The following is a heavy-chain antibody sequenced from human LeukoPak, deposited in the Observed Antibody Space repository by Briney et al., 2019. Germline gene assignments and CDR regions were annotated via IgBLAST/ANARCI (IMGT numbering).Heavy chain of an antibody. J-gene: IGHJ3*02. CDR2: MNPNSGNT. CDR3: ARTRIEAFDI. V-gene: IGHV1-8*01. D-gene: IGHD2-15*01. Sequence: ASAKVSCKASGYTFTSYDINWVRQATGQGLEWMGWMNPNSGNTGYAQKFRGRVTMTRNTSISTAYMDPSSLRSEDTAVYYCARTRIEAFDIWGQGTMVTVSS. CDR1: GYTFTSYD.